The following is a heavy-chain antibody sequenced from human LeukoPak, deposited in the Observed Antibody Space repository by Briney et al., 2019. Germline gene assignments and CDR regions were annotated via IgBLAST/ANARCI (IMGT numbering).Heavy chain of an antibody. Sequence: PGGSLRLSCAASGLTVSSNYMSWVRQAPGKGLEWVSVIYSGGSTYYADSVKGRFTISRDNSKNTLYLQMNSLRAEDTAVYYCARAMFFGVANPFADYWGQGTLVTVSS. CDR2: IYSGGST. CDR1: GLTVSSNY. D-gene: IGHD3-3*01. CDR3: ARAMFFGVANPFADY. V-gene: IGHV3-66*01. J-gene: IGHJ4*02.